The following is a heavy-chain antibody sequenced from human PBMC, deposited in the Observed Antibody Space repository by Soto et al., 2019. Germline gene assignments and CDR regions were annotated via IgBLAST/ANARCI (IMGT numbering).Heavy chain of an antibody. CDR1: GYTFTNYG. V-gene: IGHV1-18*01. Sequence: ASVKVSCKASGYTFTNYGISRVRQAPGEGLEWVGWINTSNDNKLYAQKLQGRLTLTTDTSTSTAYMDLTTLRSDDTAVYYCARGEPLEYSSSVAIHFDYWGQGTLVTVSS. CDR2: INTSNDNK. CDR3: ARGEPLEYSSSVAIHFDY. J-gene: IGHJ4*02. D-gene: IGHD6-6*01.